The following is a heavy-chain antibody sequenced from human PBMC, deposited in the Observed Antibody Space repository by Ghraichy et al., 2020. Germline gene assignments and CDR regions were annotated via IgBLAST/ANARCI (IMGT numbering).Heavy chain of an antibody. CDR1: GFTFSDYT. D-gene: IGHD5-18*01. J-gene: IGHJ4*02. CDR2: ISSSSSYI. CDR3: ARDRRYNYAPGY. V-gene: IGHV3-21*01. Sequence: GESLNISCVASGFTFSDYTMNWVRQAPGKGLEWVSSISSSSSYIYYTDSVKGRFTISRDNAKNSLYLQMNSLRAEDTAVCYCARDRRYNYAPGYWGQGTLVTVSS.